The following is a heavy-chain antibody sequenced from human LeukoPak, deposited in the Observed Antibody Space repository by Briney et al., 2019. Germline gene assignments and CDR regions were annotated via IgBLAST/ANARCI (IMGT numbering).Heavy chain of an antibody. CDR3: ARFKTPGIAVAGTGGDYFDY. V-gene: IGHV3-64*01. Sequence: PGGSLRLSCAASGFTFSRYALHWVRQAPGKGLEYVSSISTNGGSTYYANSVKGRFTISRDNSKNTLYLQMNSLRAEDTAVYYCARFKTPGIAVAGTGGDYFDYWGQGTLVTVSS. CDR2: ISTNGGST. D-gene: IGHD6-19*01. J-gene: IGHJ4*02. CDR1: GFTFSRYA.